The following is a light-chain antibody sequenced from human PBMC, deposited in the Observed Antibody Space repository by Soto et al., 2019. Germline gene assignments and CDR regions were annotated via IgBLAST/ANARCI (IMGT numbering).Light chain of an antibody. V-gene: IGKV1-39*01. Sequence: DIQMTQSPSSLSASVGDRVSINCRASRNIRTYLNWYQQKPGKAPQLLIYAASNLHTGVPSRFSGSGSGTDFTLTISSLQPEDIATYYCQQSYSSLRTFGQGTKVDIK. CDR3: QQSYSSLRT. CDR1: RNIRTY. J-gene: IGKJ1*01. CDR2: AAS.